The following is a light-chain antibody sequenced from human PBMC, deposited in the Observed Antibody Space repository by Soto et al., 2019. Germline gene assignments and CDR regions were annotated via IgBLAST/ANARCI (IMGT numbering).Light chain of an antibody. CDR2: GAS. J-gene: IGKJ4*01. CDR3: QQRSNSLT. V-gene: IGKV3-15*01. Sequence: EIVMTQSPATLSVSPGERATLSCRASQSVSGNLAWYQQKPGQAPRLLIYGASTRATGIPARFSGSGSGTDFTLTISSLQSEDFAVYYCQQRSNSLTFGGRTKVDIK. CDR1: QSVSGN.